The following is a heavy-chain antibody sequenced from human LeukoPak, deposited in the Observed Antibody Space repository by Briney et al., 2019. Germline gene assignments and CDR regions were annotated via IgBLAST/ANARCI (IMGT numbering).Heavy chain of an antibody. CDR3: ARGGQDSSGYPFDY. CDR1: GFTFTSYS. Sequence: GGSLRLSCAASGFTFTSYSMSWVRQAPGKGLEWVSGTSDRGDYTYYADSVKGRFTISRDNSKNTLYLQMNSLRAEDTAVYYCARGGQDSSGYPFDYWGQGTLVTVSS. J-gene: IGHJ4*02. D-gene: IGHD3-22*01. V-gene: IGHV3-23*01. CDR2: TSDRGDYT.